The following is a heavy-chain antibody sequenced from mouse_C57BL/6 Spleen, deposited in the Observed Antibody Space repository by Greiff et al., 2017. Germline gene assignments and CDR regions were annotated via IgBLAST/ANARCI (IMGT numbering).Heavy chain of an antibody. V-gene: IGHV1-82*01. CDR3: ARKDSSGSWVAY. Sequence: VQLQQSGPELVKPGASVKISCKASGYAFSSSWMNWVKQRPGKGLEWIGRIYPGDGDTNYNGKFKGKATLTADKSSTTAYMQLSSLTSEDSAVYFCARKDSSGSWVAYWGQGTLVTVSA. J-gene: IGHJ3*01. CDR2: IYPGDGDT. CDR1: GYAFSSSW. D-gene: IGHD3-2*02.